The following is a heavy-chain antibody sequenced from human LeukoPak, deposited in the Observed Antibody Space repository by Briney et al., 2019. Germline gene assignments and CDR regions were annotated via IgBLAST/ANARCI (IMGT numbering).Heavy chain of an antibody. CDR1: GFTFTDYY. CDR2: IGPHSSAT. J-gene: IGHJ4*02. V-gene: IGHV1-2*02. D-gene: IGHD2/OR15-2a*01. Sequence: ASMKVSCKSSGFTFTDYYIHWVRQAPGQGLEWMGYIGPHSSATSSPQEFQGRVTMTRDTSMSTAYMELTRLTSDDAAVYYCAREGNGLLSKDFDYWGQGTLVTVSS. CDR3: AREGNGLLSKDFDY.